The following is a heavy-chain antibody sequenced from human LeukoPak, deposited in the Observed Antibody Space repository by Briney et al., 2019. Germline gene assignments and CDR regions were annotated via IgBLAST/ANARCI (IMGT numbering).Heavy chain of an antibody. D-gene: IGHD6-6*01. CDR1: GYTFTSYY. CDR3: ASSGFSSIAARPPRYYYMGV. J-gene: IGHJ6*03. Sequence: GASVKVSCKASGYTFTSYYMHWVRQAPGQGLEWMGIINPSGGSTSYAQKFQGRVTMTRDMSTSTVYMELSSLRSEDTAVYYCASSGFSSIAARPPRYYYMGVWGKGTTVTVSS. V-gene: IGHV1-46*01. CDR2: INPSGGST.